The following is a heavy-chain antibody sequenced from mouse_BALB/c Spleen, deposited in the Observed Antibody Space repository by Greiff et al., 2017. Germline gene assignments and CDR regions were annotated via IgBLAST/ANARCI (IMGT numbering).Heavy chain of an antibody. CDR2: IDPYNGGT. D-gene: IGHD1-1*01. Sequence: VQLKESGPELVKPGASVKVSCKASGYAFTSYNMYWVKQSHGKSLEWIGYIDPYNGGTSYNQKFKGKATLTVDKSSSTAYMHLNSLTSEDSAVYYCARWHGSSLNAMDYWGQGTSVTVAS. CDR3: ARWHGSSLNAMDY. CDR1: GYAFTSYN. J-gene: IGHJ4*01. V-gene: IGHV1S135*01.